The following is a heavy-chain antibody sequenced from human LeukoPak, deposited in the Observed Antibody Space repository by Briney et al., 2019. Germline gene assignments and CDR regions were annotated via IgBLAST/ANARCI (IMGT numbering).Heavy chain of an antibody. D-gene: IGHD2-2*01. Sequence: SVKVSCKASGGTFSSYAISWVLQAPGQGLEWMGGIIPIFGTANYAQKFQGRVTITADESTSTAYTELSSLRSEDTAVYYCARALYCSSTSCHEVYYFDYWGQGTLVTVSS. CDR1: GGTFSSYA. V-gene: IGHV1-69*13. CDR3: ARALYCSSTSCHEVYYFDY. CDR2: IIPIFGTA. J-gene: IGHJ4*02.